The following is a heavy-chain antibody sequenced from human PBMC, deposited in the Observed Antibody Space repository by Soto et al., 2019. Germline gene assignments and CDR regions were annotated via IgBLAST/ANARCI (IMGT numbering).Heavy chain of an antibody. D-gene: IGHD6-13*01. Sequence: GGSLRLSCAASGFTFSDYYMSWIRQAPGKGLEWVSYISGITGYTSYADSVKGRFTISRDNAKNSLYLQMNSLRVGDTALYYCARGGGAAGDFDHWGQGTLVTVSS. CDR2: ISGITGYT. V-gene: IGHV3-11*06. CDR3: ARGGGAAGDFDH. J-gene: IGHJ4*02. CDR1: GFTFSDYY.